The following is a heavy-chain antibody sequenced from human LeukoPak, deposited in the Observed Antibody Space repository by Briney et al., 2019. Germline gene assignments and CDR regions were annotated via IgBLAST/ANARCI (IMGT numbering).Heavy chain of an antibody. CDR3: ARTCSSSSCYMVH. D-gene: IGHD2-2*02. Sequence: ASVKVSCKASGYTFANFGITWVRQAPGQGLEWMGWISVYNGNTNYAQNHQGRVTLTTDTSTSTAYMELRSLRSDDTALYYCARTCSSSSCYMVHWGRGTLVTVSS. CDR2: ISVYNGNT. V-gene: IGHV1-18*01. J-gene: IGHJ4*02. CDR1: GYTFANFG.